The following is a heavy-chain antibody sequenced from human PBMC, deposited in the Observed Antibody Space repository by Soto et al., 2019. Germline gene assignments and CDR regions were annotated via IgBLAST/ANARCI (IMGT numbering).Heavy chain of an antibody. V-gene: IGHV4-59*08. CDR1: GGSIISYY. CDR2: IYYSGTTT. D-gene: IGHD1-26*01. J-gene: IGHJ4*02. Sequence: PSETLSLTCNVSGGSIISYYWSWIRQPPGKGLEWIGYIYYSGTTTNYNPSLKSRVTLSVDTSKNQFSLKLSSVTAADTAVYYCARLGGSYAVPHFDYWGQGTLVTVSS. CDR3: ARLGGSYAVPHFDY.